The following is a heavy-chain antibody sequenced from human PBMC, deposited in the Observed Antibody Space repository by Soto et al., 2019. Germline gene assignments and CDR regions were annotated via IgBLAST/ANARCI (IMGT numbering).Heavy chain of an antibody. V-gene: IGHV3-23*01. J-gene: IGHJ4*02. Sequence: GGSLRLSCAASGFTFSSYAMSWVRQAPGKGLEWVSGISGSGGSTYYADSVKGRFTISRDNYKNTLYLQMNSLRAEDTAVYYCAKGLYCSCGSCPYHDWGQGTLVTVSS. CDR3: AKGLYCSCGSCPYHD. CDR2: ISGSGGST. D-gene: IGHD2-15*01. CDR1: GFTFSSYA.